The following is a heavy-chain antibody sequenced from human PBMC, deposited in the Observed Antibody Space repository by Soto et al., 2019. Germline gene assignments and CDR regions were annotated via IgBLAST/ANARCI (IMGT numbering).Heavy chain of an antibody. V-gene: IGHV3-33*01. CDR1: GFTFSSYG. D-gene: IGHD7-27*01. CDR2: IWYDGCNK. CDR3: ARDRGTGVVTRFDY. Sequence: GGSLRLSCAASGFTFSSYGMHWVRQAPGKGLEWVAVIWYDGCNKYYADSVKGRFTISRDNSKNTLYLQMNSLRAEDTAVYYCARDRGTGVVTRFDYWGQGTQVTVPQ. J-gene: IGHJ4*02.